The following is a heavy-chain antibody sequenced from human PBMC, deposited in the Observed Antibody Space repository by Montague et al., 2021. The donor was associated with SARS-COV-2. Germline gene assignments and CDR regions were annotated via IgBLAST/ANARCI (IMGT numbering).Heavy chain of an antibody. J-gene: IGHJ5*02. V-gene: IGHV4-59*01. CDR3: ARDGCSGGSCYYNWFDP. Sequence: SETLSLTCTVSGGSISSYYWSWIRQPPGKGLEWIGYIYYSGSTNYNPSLKSRVTISVDTSKNQFSLKLNSVTAADTAVYYCARDGCSGGSCYYNWFDPWGQGTLVTVSS. CDR2: IYYSGST. D-gene: IGHD2-15*01. CDR1: GGSISSYY.